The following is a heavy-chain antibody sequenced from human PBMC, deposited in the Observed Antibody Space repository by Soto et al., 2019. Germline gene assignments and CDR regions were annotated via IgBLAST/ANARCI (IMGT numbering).Heavy chain of an antibody. D-gene: IGHD3-22*01. Sequence: SETLSLTCTVSGGSISSGGYYWSWIRQHPGKGLEWIGYIYYSGSTYYNPSLKSRVTISVDTSKNQFSLKLSSVTAADTAVYYCARAYSSGYYYATNGMYYFDYWGQGTLVTVSS. CDR3: ARAYSSGYYYATNGMYYFDY. J-gene: IGHJ4*02. V-gene: IGHV4-31*03. CDR1: GGSISSGGYY. CDR2: IYYSGST.